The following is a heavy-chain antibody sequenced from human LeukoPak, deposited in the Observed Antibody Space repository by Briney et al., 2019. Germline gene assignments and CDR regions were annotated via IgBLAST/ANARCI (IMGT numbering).Heavy chain of an antibody. CDR2: IYYTGCT. CDR3: ASALGGFDN. CDR1: GGCIIGSGYY. V-gene: IGHV4-39*01. J-gene: IGHJ4*02. Sequence: KASETLSLTCCVSGGCIIGSGYYWAWLRQPPGEGLEWIGSIYYTGCTHFYSSLNSRVTMSVNTSKIQFCLKLSAVTAAYTAVYYCASALGGFDNWGQGTLVTVSS. D-gene: IGHD3-16*01.